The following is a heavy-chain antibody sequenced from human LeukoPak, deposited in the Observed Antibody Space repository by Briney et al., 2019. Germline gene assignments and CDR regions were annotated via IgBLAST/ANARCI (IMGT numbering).Heavy chain of an antibody. Sequence: PGGSLRLSCAASGFTFSSYAMSWVRQAPGKGLEWVAFIRYDGSNKYYADSVKGRFTISRDNSKNTLYLQMNSLRAEDTAVYYCAKTDTAMVYFDYWGQGTLVTVSS. CDR1: GFTFSSYA. CDR3: AKTDTAMVYFDY. CDR2: IRYDGSNK. J-gene: IGHJ4*02. D-gene: IGHD5-18*01. V-gene: IGHV3-30*02.